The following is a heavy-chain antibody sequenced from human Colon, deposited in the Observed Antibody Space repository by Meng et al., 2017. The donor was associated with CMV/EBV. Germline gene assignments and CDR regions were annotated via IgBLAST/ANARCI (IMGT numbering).Heavy chain of an antibody. Sequence: LSLTGAASRFTFSSFGMHWVRQAPGKGLEWVAFIRYDGSDKYYVDSVKGRFTISRDNSKNTLYLQMNSLRAEDTAVYYCAKYSSSSLSFESWGQGTLVTVSS. CDR3: AKYSSSSLSFES. V-gene: IGHV3-30*02. J-gene: IGHJ4*02. CDR1: RFTFSSFG. CDR2: IRYDGSDK. D-gene: IGHD6-6*01.